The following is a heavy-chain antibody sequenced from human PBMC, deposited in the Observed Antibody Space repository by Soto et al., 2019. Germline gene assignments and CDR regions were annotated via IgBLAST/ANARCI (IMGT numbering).Heavy chain of an antibody. CDR1: GYTFTSYA. CDR2: INAGNGNT. D-gene: IGHD6-13*01. V-gene: IGHV1-3*01. CDR3: ARDIVAAVAH. Sequence: ASVKVSCKASGYTFTSYAIHWVRQAPGQRLEWMGWINAGNGNTKYSQKYQGRDTITRDTSASTVYMELSSLRSEDTAVYYCARDIVAAVAHWGQGTLVTVSS. J-gene: IGHJ4*02.